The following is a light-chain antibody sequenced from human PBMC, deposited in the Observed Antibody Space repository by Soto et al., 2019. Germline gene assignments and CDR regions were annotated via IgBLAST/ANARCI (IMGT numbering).Light chain of an antibody. CDR2: NTN. Sequence: QAVVTQEPSFSVSPGGTVTLTCGLSSGSVSTNNYPSWYQQTPGQAPRTLIYNTNTRPSGVPDRFSGSILGNQAALTITGAQEDDESDYYCLLYVGSGVHWVFGGGTKLTVL. CDR3: LLYVGSGVHWV. V-gene: IGLV8-61*01. CDR1: SGSVSTNNY. J-gene: IGLJ3*02.